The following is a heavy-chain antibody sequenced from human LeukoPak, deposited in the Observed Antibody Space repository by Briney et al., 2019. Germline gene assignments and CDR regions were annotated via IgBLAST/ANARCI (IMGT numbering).Heavy chain of an antibody. CDR1: GYTFTGYY. CDR2: INPNSGGT. CDR3: AREVAVAGRGSYFDY. V-gene: IGHV1-2*02. Sequence: ASVKVSCKASGYTFTGYYMHWVRQAPGQGLEWMGWINPNSGGTNYAQKFQGRVTMTRDTSISTAYMELSRLRSDDTAVYYCAREVAVAGRGSYFDYWGRGTLVTVSS. J-gene: IGHJ4*02. D-gene: IGHD6-19*01.